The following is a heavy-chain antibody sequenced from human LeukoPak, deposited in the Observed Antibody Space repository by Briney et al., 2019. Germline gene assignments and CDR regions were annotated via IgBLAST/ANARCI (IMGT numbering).Heavy chain of an antibody. CDR1: GYSFASYW. D-gene: IGHD4-17*01. J-gene: IGHJ4*02. V-gene: IGHV5-51*01. Sequence: GESLQISCKGSGYSFASYWIGWVRQMPGKGLEWMGVIYPGDFDTRYSPSFQGQVTISADKSISTAYVQWSSLKASDTAVYYCASMATVTTFGYFDYWGQGTLVTVSS. CDR3: ASMATVTTFGYFDY. CDR2: IYPGDFDT.